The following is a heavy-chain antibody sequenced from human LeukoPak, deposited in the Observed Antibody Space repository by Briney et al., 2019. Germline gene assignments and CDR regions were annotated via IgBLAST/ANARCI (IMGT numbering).Heavy chain of an antibody. J-gene: IGHJ4*02. V-gene: IGHV4-34*01. CDR1: GGSFSGYY. D-gene: IGHD2-15*01. Sequence: SETLSLTCAVYGGSFSGYYWSWIRQPPGKGLEWIGEINHSRSTNYNPSLKSRVTISVDTSKNQFSLKLSSVTAADTAVYYCARGTHCSGGSCRFDYWGQGTLVTVSS. CDR2: INHSRST. CDR3: ARGTHCSGGSCRFDY.